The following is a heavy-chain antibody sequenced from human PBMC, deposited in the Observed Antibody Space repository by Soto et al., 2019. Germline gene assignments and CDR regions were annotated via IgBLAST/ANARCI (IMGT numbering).Heavy chain of an antibody. V-gene: IGHV4-61*01. J-gene: IGHJ6*02. Sequence: SETLSLTCTVSGGSVSGGTHYWSWIRQPPGKRLEWIGFIYSSGSTNYNPSLKSRVTMSVDTSKNQFSLKLRSVIVADTAVYHCARFVRSCSGTTCYTRADVWGQGTTVTVSS. CDR1: GGSVSGGTHY. CDR2: IYSSGST. CDR3: ARFVRSCSGTTCYTRADV. D-gene: IGHD2-2*02.